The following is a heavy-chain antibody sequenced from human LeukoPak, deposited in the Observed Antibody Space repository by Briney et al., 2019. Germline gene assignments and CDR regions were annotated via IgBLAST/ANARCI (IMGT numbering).Heavy chain of an antibody. CDR3: GKLAYGSVVRGAHLCYYYDIDV. Sequence: PGGSLRLSCAASGFTFNDYAMHSGRQAPGKGLEWVSLISGDGGSTYYADSVKGRFTISRDNSKNSLYLQMNSLRTEDTDLYYCGKLAYGSVVRGAHLCYYYDIDVLVQGTTVAVSS. V-gene: IGHV3-43*02. J-gene: IGHJ6*02. D-gene: IGHD3-10*01. CDR1: GFTFNDYA. CDR2: ISGDGGST.